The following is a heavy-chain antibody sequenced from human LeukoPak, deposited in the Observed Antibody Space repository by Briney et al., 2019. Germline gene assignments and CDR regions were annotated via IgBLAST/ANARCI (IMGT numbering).Heavy chain of an antibody. Sequence: PGGSPRLSCAASGFTLSNHWMTWVRQVPGRGPEWVANVNRDGSETYYLDSVKGRFTISKDNAKNSLYLQMNSLRAEDTALYHCARNNGMDVWGQGTTVIVSS. CDR2: VNRDGSET. V-gene: IGHV3-7*03. J-gene: IGHJ6*02. CDR1: GFTLSNHW. CDR3: ARNNGMDV.